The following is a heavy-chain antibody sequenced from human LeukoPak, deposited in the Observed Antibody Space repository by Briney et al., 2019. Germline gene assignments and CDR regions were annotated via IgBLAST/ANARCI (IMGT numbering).Heavy chain of an antibody. CDR2: IGGSSGNI. J-gene: IGHJ4*02. Sequence: GSLRLSCAASGFTFSNYAMSWVRQAPGKGLEWVSAIGGSSGNIYYADSVKGRFTISRDISKNTLYLQMNSLRAEDTAVYYCAKDGTGDFDYWGQGTLVTVSS. CDR1: GFTFSNYA. V-gene: IGHV3-23*01. CDR3: AKDGTGDFDY. D-gene: IGHD7-27*01.